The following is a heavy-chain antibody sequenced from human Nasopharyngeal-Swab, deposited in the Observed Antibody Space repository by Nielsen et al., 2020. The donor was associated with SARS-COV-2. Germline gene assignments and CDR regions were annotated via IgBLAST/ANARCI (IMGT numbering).Heavy chain of an antibody. Sequence: GESLKISCAASGFTFSSYAMSWVRQAPGKGLEWVSVIYSGGSSTYYADSVKGRFTISRDNSKNTLYLQMNSLRAEDTAVYYCASGRYFDWPKPSWYFDLWGRGTLVTVSS. CDR3: ASGRYFDWPKPSWYFDL. V-gene: IGHV3-23*03. CDR2: IYSGGSST. J-gene: IGHJ2*01. D-gene: IGHD3-9*01. CDR1: GFTFSSYA.